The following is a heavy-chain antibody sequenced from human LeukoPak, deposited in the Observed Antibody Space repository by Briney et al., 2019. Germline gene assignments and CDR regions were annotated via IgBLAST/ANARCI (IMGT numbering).Heavy chain of an antibody. J-gene: IGHJ6*03. CDR1: GFTFSSYS. Sequence: QAGGSLRLSCAASGFTFSSYSMNWVRQAPGKGLEWVANIKQDGSEKYYVDSVKGRFTISRDNAKNSLYLQMNSLRAEDTAVYYCAREPDMDVWGKGTTVTISS. CDR2: IKQDGSEK. V-gene: IGHV3-7*01. CDR3: AREPDMDV.